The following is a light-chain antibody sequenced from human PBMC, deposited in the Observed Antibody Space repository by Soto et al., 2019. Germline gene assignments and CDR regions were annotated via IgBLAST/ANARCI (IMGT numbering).Light chain of an antibody. Sequence: QSALTQPASVSGSPGQSITISCTGTSSDVGGYIYVSWYQQHPGKAPKLMIYEVTNRPSGVSNRFSGSKSGNTASLTISGLQAEDEADYYCSSYTSSSTLLFGGGTKLTVL. CDR2: EVT. CDR1: SSDVGGYIY. CDR3: SSYTSSSTLL. V-gene: IGLV2-14*01. J-gene: IGLJ2*01.